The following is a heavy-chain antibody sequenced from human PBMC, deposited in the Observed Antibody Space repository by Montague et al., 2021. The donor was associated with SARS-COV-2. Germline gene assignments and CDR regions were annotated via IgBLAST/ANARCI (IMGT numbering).Heavy chain of an antibody. Sequence: SLSLICSVSGDSISSGGYYWSWIRQLPEKGLEWIALISYTGITYSNPSLESRVTMSVDTSKNHFSLNLRSVTAADTAIYYCARRGETYPNFFDCWGQGTPVTVSS. CDR3: ARRGETYPNFFDC. V-gene: IGHV4-31*03. CDR2: ISYTGIT. J-gene: IGHJ4*02. CDR1: GDSISSGGYY.